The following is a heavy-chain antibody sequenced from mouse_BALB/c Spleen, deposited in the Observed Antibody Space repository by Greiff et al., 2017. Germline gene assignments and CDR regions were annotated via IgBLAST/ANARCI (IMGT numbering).Heavy chain of an antibody. J-gene: IGHJ1*01. D-gene: IGHD2-4*01. Sequence: EVKLVESGGGLVKPGGSLKLSCAASGFTFSSYAMSWVRQTPEKRLEWVASISSGGSTYYPDSVKGRFTISRDNARNILYLQMSSLRSEDTAMYYCARDMITGYFDVWGAGTTVTVSS. CDR2: ISSGGST. CDR3: ARDMITGYFDV. V-gene: IGHV5-6-5*01. CDR1: GFTFSSYA.